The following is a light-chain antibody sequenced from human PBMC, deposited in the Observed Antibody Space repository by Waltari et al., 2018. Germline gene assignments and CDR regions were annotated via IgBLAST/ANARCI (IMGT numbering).Light chain of an antibody. CDR1: SSDVGSYNL. V-gene: IGLV2-23*02. Sequence: QSALTQPASVSGSPGQSITISCTGTSSDVGSYNLVYWYQQHPGKAPKLMIYEVVKRPSGVSNRFSGSTSANAAYLTISGLQAEDEGDYYCCSYARSGTVLFGGGTKLTVL. J-gene: IGLJ2*01. CDR3: CSYARSGTVL. CDR2: EVV.